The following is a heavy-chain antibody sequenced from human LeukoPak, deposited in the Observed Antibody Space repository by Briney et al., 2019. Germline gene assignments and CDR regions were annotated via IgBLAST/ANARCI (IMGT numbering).Heavy chain of an antibody. D-gene: IGHD6-13*01. CDR1: GGSFSGYY. CDR3: AGAAAFDY. V-gene: IGHV4-34*01. CDR2: INHSGST. Sequence: SETLSLTCAVYGGSFSGYYWSWIRQPPGKGLEWIGEINHSGSTNYNPSLKSRVTISVDTSKNQFSLKLSSVTAADTAVYYCAGAAAFDYWGQGTLDTVSS. J-gene: IGHJ4*02.